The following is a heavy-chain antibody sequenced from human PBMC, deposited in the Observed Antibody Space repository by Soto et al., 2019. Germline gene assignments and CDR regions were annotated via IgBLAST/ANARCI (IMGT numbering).Heavy chain of an antibody. Sequence: SETLSLTCTVSGGSISSYYWTWIRQPPGKGLEWIGHIYYSGSTSYNPSLKSRVGISVNTSKKEFSLKLSSVNAADTAVYYCARVIHYYDTSGSYAWYFDYWGQGSLVTVSS. V-gene: IGHV4-59*01. J-gene: IGHJ4*02. D-gene: IGHD3-22*01. CDR2: IYYSGST. CDR1: GGSISSYY. CDR3: ARVIHYYDTSGSYAWYFDY.